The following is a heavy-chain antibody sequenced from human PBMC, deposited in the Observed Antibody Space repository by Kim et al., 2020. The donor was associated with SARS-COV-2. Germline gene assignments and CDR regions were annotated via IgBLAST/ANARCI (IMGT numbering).Heavy chain of an antibody. CDR2: IYYSGST. J-gene: IGHJ6*02. D-gene: IGHD6-13*01. CDR3: ARASGALTSRSLYTPYYYYYYGIDV. Sequence: SETLSLTCTVSGGSISSYYWSWIRQPPGKGLEWIGYIYYSGSTNYNPSLKSRVTISVDTSKNQFSLKLSSVTAADTAVYYCARASGALTSRSLYTPYYYYYYGIDVGGQRATGTVSS. V-gene: IGHV4-59*13. CDR1: GGSISSYY.